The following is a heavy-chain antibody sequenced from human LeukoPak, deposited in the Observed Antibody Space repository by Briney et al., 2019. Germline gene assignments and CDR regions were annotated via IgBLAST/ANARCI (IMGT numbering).Heavy chain of an antibody. CDR1: GYTFTTFG. V-gene: IGHV1-18*01. CDR2: ISAYNGNT. D-gene: IGHD3-10*01. J-gene: IGHJ4*02. Sequence: ASVKVSCKASGYTFTTFGINWVRQAPGQGLEWMGWISAYNGNTNFAQKFQGRVTMTRDMSTSTVHMELSSLRSEDTAVYYCAKLTDGSGLAYYFDYWGQGTLVTVSS. CDR3: AKLTDGSGLAYYFDY.